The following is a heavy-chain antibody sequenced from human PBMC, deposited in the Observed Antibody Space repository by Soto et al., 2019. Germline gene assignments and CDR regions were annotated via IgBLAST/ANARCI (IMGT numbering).Heavy chain of an antibody. J-gene: IGHJ4*02. Sequence: GASVKVSCKASGGTFSSYAISWVRQAPGQGLEWMGGIIPIFGTANYAQKFQGRVTITADESTSTAYMELSSLRSEDTAVYYCARDDYGGPGRSYWGQGTLVTVSS. CDR2: IIPIFGTA. CDR3: ARDDYGGPGRSY. D-gene: IGHD4-17*01. V-gene: IGHV1-69*13. CDR1: GGTFSSYA.